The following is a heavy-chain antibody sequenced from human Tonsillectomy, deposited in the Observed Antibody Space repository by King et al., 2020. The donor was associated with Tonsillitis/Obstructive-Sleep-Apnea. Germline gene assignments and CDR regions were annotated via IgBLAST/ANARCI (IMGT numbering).Heavy chain of an antibody. CDR3: ARGPYYGDYDY. CDR1: GGSFSGYY. D-gene: IGHD4-17*01. CDR2: INHSGST. J-gene: IGHJ4*02. Sequence: VQLQQWGAGLLKPSETLSLTCAVYGGSFSGYYWSWIRQPPGKGLEWIGEINHSGSTNYNPSLKSRVTISVDTSKNQFSLKLSSVTAADTAVYYCARGPYYGDYDYWGQGTLVTVSS. V-gene: IGHV4-34*01.